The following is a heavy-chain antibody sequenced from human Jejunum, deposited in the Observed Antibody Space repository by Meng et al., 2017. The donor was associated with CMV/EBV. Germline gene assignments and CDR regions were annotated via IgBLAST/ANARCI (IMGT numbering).Heavy chain of an antibody. V-gene: IGHV3-74*01. CDR1: GFSFSSYW. CDR2: ISPDGSTT. J-gene: IGHJ4*02. D-gene: IGHD5-24*01. Sequence: CAASGFSFSSYWMHWVRQVPGKGLVWVSRISPDGSTTYYAGSVKGRFTISRDNAKNTLYVQMNSLRAEDTAVFYCARGGDGYGNFDCWGQGTLVTVSS. CDR3: ARGGDGYGNFDC.